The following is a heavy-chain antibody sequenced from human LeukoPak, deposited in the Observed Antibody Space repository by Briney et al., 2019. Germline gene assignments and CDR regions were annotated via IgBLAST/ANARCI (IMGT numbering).Heavy chain of an antibody. CDR2: IYYSGST. V-gene: IGHV4-38-2*02. CDR3: AREVGTDGIFDY. Sequence: SETLSLTCTVSGYSISSGYYWGWIRQPPGKGLEWIGSIYYSGSTYYNPSLKSRVTISVDTSKNQFSLKLSSVTAADTAVYYCAREVGTDGIFDYWGQGTLVTVSS. D-gene: IGHD1-26*01. J-gene: IGHJ4*02. CDR1: GYSISSGYY.